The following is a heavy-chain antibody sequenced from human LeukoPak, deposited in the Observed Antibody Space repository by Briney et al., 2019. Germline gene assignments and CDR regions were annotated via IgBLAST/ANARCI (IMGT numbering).Heavy chain of an antibody. CDR2: IYTSGST. Sequence: SQTLSLTCTVSGGSLSSGSYYWSWIRQPAGKGMEWIGRIYTSGSTNYNPSLKSRVTISVDTSKNQFSLKLSSVTATDTAGYYCHGRRRGDYGRGYFDYWGQGTLVTVCS. CDR1: GGSLSSGSYY. CDR3: HGRRRGDYGRGYFDY. D-gene: IGHD4-17*01. J-gene: IGHJ4*02. V-gene: IGHV4-61*02.